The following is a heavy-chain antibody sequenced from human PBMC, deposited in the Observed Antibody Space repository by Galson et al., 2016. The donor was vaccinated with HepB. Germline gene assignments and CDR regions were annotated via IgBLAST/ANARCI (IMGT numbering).Heavy chain of an antibody. CDR3: ARGRGYYYWYFDL. Sequence: FLRLSCAASGFTFDDYGMSWVRQAPGKGLEWVSGINWNGGSTGYADSVKGRFTISRGNAKNSLYLQMNSLRAEDTALYYCARGRGYYYWYFDLRGRGTLVTVAS. D-gene: IGHD3-22*01. V-gene: IGHV3-20*04. CDR1: GFTFDDYG. CDR2: INWNGGST. J-gene: IGHJ2*01.